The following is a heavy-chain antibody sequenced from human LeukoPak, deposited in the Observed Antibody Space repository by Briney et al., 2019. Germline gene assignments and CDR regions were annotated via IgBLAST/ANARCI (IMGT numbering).Heavy chain of an antibody. CDR1: GGSFSGYY. CDR3: ARGRDDFWSGYGYYYYMDV. V-gene: IGHV4-34*01. Sequence: PETLSLTCAVYGGSFSGYYWSWIRQPPGKGLEWIGEINHSGSTNYNPSLKSRVTISVDTSKNQFSLKLSSVTAADTAVYYCARGRDDFWSGYGYYYYMDVWGKGTTVTVSS. D-gene: IGHD3-3*01. CDR2: INHSGST. J-gene: IGHJ6*03.